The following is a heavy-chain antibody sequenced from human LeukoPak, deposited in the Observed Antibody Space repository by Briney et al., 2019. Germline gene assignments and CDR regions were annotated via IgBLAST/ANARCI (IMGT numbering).Heavy chain of an antibody. J-gene: IGHJ4*02. V-gene: IGHV3-48*03. D-gene: IGHD3-16*01. CDR3: ARLADYVWGSLDY. CDR1: GFTFSSYE. Sequence: PGGSLRLSCAASGFTFSSYEMNWVRQAPGKGLERVSYISSSGSTIYYADSVKGRFTISRDNAKNSLYPQMNSLRAEDTAVYYCARLADYVWGSLDYWGQGTLVTVSS. CDR2: ISSSGSTI.